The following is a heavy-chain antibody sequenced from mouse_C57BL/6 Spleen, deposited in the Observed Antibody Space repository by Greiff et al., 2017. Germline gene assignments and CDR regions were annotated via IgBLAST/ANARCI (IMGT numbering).Heavy chain of an antibody. CDR2: INPNNGGA. Sequence: VQLQQSGPELVKPGASVTIPCKASGYTFTDYNMDWVKQSHGKSLEWIGDINPNNGGAIYNQKFKGKATLTVDKSSSTAYMDLRSLTSEDTAVYDCARGGGYDGPAWFAYWGQGTLVTVSA. V-gene: IGHV1-18*01. J-gene: IGHJ3*01. CDR1: GYTFTDYN. CDR3: ARGGGYDGPAWFAY. D-gene: IGHD2-2*01.